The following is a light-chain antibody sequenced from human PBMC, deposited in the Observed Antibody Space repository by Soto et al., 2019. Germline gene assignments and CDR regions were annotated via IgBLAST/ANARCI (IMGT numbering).Light chain of an antibody. V-gene: IGLV2-14*01. CDR2: TVS. J-gene: IGLJ1*01. CDR1: SSDVGANIF. Sequence: QSALTQPASVSGSPGQSITISCTGTSSDVGANIFVSWYQQHPGKVPKLMIYTVSSRPSGVSQRFSGSKSGNTASLTISGLQAEDEADYYCSSFTTDSTYVFGTGTKVIV. CDR3: SSFTTDSTYV.